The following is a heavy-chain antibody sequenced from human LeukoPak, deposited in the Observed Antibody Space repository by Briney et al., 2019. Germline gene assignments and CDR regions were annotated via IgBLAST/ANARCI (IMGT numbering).Heavy chain of an antibody. J-gene: IGHJ4*02. D-gene: IGHD4-23*01. V-gene: IGHV4-30-4*01. Sequence: SETLSLTCTVSGNSIGSGRFYWSWIRQSPGKGLEWIGFISYSGSTSYNPSLKSRVTVSVDTSQNQFSLKLDSVTAADTAVYYCARSGGNSGGYWGQGTLVIVSS. CDR2: ISYSGST. CDR3: ARSGGNSGGY. CDR1: GNSIGSGRFY.